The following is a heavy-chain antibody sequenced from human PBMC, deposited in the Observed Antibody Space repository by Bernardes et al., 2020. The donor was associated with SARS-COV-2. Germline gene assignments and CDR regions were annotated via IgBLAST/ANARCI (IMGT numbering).Heavy chain of an antibody. CDR3: ASLGLGTVTDY. V-gene: IGHV3-33*01. Sequence: GGSLRLSCAASGFTFSSYGMHWVRQAPGKGLEWVAVIWYDGSNKYYADSVKGRFTISRDNSKNTLYLQMNSLRAEDTAVYYCASLGLGTVTDYWGQGTLVTVSS. J-gene: IGHJ4*02. CDR2: IWYDGSNK. D-gene: IGHD4-4*01. CDR1: GFTFSSYG.